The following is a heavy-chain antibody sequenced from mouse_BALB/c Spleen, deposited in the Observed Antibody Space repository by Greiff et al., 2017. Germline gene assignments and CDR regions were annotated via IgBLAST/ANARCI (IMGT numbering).Heavy chain of an antibody. D-gene: IGHD2-14*01. V-gene: IGHV1-14*01. CDR2: INPYNDGT. CDR3: ARSYYRYDDAMDY. CDR1: GYTFTSYV. Sequence: EVQLQESGPELVKPGASVKMSCKASGYTFTSYVMHWVKQKPGQGLEWIGYINPYNDGTKYNEKFKGKATLTSDKSSSTAYMELSSLTSEDSAVYYCARSYYRYDDAMDYWGQGTSVTVSS. J-gene: IGHJ4*01.